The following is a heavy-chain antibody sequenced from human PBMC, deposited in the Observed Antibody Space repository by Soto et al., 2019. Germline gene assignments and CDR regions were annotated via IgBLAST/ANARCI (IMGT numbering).Heavy chain of an antibody. D-gene: IGHD3-22*01. V-gene: IGHV1-24*01. CDR1: GYTLTELS. Sequence: ASVKVSCKVSGYTLTELSMHWVRQAPGKGLEWMGGFDPEDGETIYAQKFQGRVTMTEDTSTDTAYMELSSLRSEDTAVYYCAATTYYYDSSGYRGDYYGMDVWGQGTTVTVSS. CDR2: FDPEDGET. J-gene: IGHJ6*02. CDR3: AATTYYYDSSGYRGDYYGMDV.